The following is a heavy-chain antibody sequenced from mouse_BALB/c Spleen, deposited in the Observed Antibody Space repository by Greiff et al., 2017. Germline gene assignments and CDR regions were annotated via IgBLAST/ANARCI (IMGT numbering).Heavy chain of an antibody. CDR3: ASDSSGYWFAY. CDR2: ISCYNGAT. CDR1: GYSFTGYY. Sequence: LVKTGASVKISCKASGYSFTGYYMHWVKQSHGKSLEWIGYISCYNGATSYNQKFKGKATFTVDTSSSTAYMQFNSLTSEDSAVYYCASDSSGYWFAYWGQGLWSLSLQ. J-gene: IGHJ3*01. V-gene: IGHV1S34*01. D-gene: IGHD3-2*01.